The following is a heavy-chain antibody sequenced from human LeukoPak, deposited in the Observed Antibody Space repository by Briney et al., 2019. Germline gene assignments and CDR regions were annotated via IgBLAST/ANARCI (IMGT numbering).Heavy chain of an antibody. CDR2: INPNSGGT. D-gene: IGHD5-12*01. V-gene: IGHV1-2*02. Sequence: ASVKVSCKASGYTFTGYYMHWVRQAPGQGLEWMGWINPNSGGTNYAQKFQGRVTMTRDTSISTAYMELSRLRSDDTAVYYCARGRWLQLRIGHDAFDIWGQGTMVTVSS. CDR3: ARGRWLQLRIGHDAFDI. J-gene: IGHJ3*02. CDR1: GYTFTGYY.